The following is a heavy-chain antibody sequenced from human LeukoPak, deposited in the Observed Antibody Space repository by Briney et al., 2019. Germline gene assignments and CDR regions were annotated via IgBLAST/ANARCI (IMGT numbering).Heavy chain of an antibody. CDR2: MTPNSGNT. CDR3: ARGYGDYFLVTTNYYMDV. J-gene: IGHJ6*03. CDR1: GYTFGTHW. V-gene: IGHV1-8*02. Sequence: ASVKVSCKASGYTFGTHWMHWVRQATGQGLEWMGWMTPNSGNTGYAQKFQGRVTMTRNTSISTAYIELSSLRSGDTAVYYCARGYGDYFLVTTNYYMDVWGKGTTVTISS. D-gene: IGHD4-17*01.